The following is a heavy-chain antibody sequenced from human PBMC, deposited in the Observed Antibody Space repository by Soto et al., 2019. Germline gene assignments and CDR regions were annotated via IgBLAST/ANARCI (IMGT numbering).Heavy chain of an antibody. CDR1: GGSISNYY. CDR2: IYYSGST. J-gene: IGHJ4*02. V-gene: IGHV4-39*01. D-gene: IGHD6-19*01. Sequence: SETLSLTCTVSGGSISNYYWGWIRQPPGKGLEWIGSIYYSGSTYYNPSLKSRVTISVDTSKNQFSLKLSSVTAADTAVYYCARQESVEQWLDYWGQGTLVTVSS. CDR3: ARQESVEQWLDY.